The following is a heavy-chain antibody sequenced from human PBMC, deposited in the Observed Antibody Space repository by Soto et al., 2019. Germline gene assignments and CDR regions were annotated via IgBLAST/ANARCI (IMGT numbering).Heavy chain of an antibody. D-gene: IGHD2-2*01. CDR1: GYTFTSYG. CDR2: ISAYNGNT. J-gene: IGHJ4*02. V-gene: IGHV1-18*01. Sequence: ASVKVSCKASGYTFTSYGISWVRQAPGQGLEWMGWISAYNGNTNYAQKLQGRVTMTTDTSTSTAYMELRSLRSDDTAVYYCARIKGYCSTSCPYYYFDYWGQGTLVTVSS. CDR3: ARIKGYCSTSCPYYYFDY.